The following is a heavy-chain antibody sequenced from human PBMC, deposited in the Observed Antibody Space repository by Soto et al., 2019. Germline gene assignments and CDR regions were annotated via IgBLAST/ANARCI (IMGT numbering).Heavy chain of an antibody. CDR1: GFNLSHPW. Sequence: PGGSLRLSCVVSGFNLSHPWMTWVRQAEGKGLEWVGRIKSKTDGGTSDYAAPMKGRATISRDASKNTVHQQMNSLTTEDTAVYYCSSGIYYDIWTCYYSMDYWGQGAMVTVSS. J-gene: IGHJ4*02. D-gene: IGHD3-9*01. CDR2: IKSKTDGGTS. CDR3: SSGIYYDIWTCYYSMDY. V-gene: IGHV3-15*01.